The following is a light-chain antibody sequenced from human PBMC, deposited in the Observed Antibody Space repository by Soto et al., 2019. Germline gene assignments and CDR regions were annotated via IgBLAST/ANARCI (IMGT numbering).Light chain of an antibody. CDR3: SPYTSSSTLGV. V-gene: IGLV2-14*01. J-gene: IGLJ1*01. CDR1: TSDVGGYNY. Sequence: QALLPQPASVSGSPGESITISCTGTTSDVGGYNYVSWYQQHPGKAPKLMIYEVSNRPSGVSNRFSGSKSGNTASLTISGLQAEDEADYYCSPYTSSSTLGVFGTGTTVT. CDR2: EVS.